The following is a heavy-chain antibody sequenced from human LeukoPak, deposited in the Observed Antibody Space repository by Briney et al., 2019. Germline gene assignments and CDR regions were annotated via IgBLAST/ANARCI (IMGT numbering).Heavy chain of an antibody. CDR1: GGSISSSSYY. Sequence: SETLSLTCTVSGGSISSSSYYWGWMRQPPGKGLEWIGSIYYSGSTYYNPSLKSRVTISLETSKNQFSLKLSSVTAADTAVYYCARPVGATNYYHYMEVWGKGTTVTVSS. CDR3: ARPVGATNYYHYMEV. CDR2: IYYSGST. J-gene: IGHJ6*03. D-gene: IGHD1-26*01. V-gene: IGHV4-39*01.